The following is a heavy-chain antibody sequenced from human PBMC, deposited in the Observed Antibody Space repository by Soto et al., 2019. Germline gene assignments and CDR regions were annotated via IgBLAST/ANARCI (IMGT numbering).Heavy chain of an antibody. CDR2: IYYSGST. Sequence: SETLSLTCTVSGGSISSYYWSWIRQPPGKGLEWIGYIYYSGSTNYNPSLKSRVTISVDTSKNQFSLKLSSVTAADTAVYYCASLYYYDSSGYQHDYWGQGTLVTVSS. CDR1: GGSISSYY. J-gene: IGHJ4*02. D-gene: IGHD3-22*01. V-gene: IGHV4-59*01. CDR3: ASLYYYDSSGYQHDY.